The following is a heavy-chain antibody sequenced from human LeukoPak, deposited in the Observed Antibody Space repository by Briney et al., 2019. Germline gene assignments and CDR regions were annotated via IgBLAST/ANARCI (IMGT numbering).Heavy chain of an antibody. V-gene: IGHV3-30*18. CDR1: GFTFSSYG. CDR2: ISYDGSNK. Sequence: GRSLRLSCAASGFTFSSYGMHWVRQAPGKGLEWVAVISYDGSNKYYADSVKGRFTISRDNSKNTLYLQMNSLRAEDTAVYYCAKEGGYYDSSGYYGVYYFDYWGQGALVTVSS. J-gene: IGHJ4*02. CDR3: AKEGGYYDSSGYYGVYYFDY. D-gene: IGHD3-22*01.